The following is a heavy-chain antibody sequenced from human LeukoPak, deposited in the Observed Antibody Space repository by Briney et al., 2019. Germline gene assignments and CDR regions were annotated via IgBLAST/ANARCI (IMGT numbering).Heavy chain of an antibody. V-gene: IGHV1-2*02. CDR2: INPNSGGT. J-gene: IGHJ5*02. CDR1: GYTFTSYD. CDR3: AREGRTTLTFDP. Sequence: GASVKVSCKASGYTFTSYDINWVRQATGQGLEWMGWINPNSGGTNYAQKFQGRVTMTRDTSISTAYMELSRLRSDDTAVYYCAREGRTTLTFDPWGQGTLVTVSS. D-gene: IGHD1-7*01.